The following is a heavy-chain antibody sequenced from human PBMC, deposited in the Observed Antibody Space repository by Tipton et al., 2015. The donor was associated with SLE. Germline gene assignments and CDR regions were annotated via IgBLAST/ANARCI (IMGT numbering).Heavy chain of an antibody. CDR3: ARVAHPSGWSGYDY. D-gene: IGHD6-19*01. V-gene: IGHV7-4-1*02. J-gene: IGHJ4*02. CDR2: INTKSGNA. Sequence: QSGPEVKKFGASVKVSCQASGYTFSTYGIHWVRQAPGQGLEWMGWINTKSGNARYGQGFAGRFVFSLDTSVSTAYVQISGLKAEDTAVYYCARVAHPSGWSGYDYWGQGTLVTVSS. CDR1: GYTFSTYG.